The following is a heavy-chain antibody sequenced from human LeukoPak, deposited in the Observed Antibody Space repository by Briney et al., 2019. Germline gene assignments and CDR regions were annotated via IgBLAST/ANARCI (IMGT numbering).Heavy chain of an antibody. J-gene: IGHJ3*02. V-gene: IGHV4-34*01. CDR2: INHSGST. CDR3: ARGWLSVSLDAFDI. Sequence: ASETLSLTCAVYGGSFSGYYWSWIRQPPGKGLEWTGEINHSGSTNYNPSLKSRVTISVDTSKNQFSLKLSSVTAADTAVYYCARGWLSVSLDAFDIWGQGTMVTVSS. D-gene: IGHD3-9*01. CDR1: GGSFSGYY.